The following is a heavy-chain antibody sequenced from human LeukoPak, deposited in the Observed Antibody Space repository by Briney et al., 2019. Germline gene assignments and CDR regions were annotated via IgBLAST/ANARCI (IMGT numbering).Heavy chain of an antibody. CDR3: AKDLATHYDILTAYYTSDY. CDR2: ISGSGGST. Sequence: GGSLRLSCAASGFTFSSYAMTWVRQAPGKGLERVSAISGSGGSTYYADSVKGRFTISRDNSKNTLYLQMNTLRAEDTAVYYCAKDLATHYDILTAYYTSDYWGQGTLVTVSS. V-gene: IGHV3-23*01. CDR1: GFTFSSYA. D-gene: IGHD3-9*01. J-gene: IGHJ4*02.